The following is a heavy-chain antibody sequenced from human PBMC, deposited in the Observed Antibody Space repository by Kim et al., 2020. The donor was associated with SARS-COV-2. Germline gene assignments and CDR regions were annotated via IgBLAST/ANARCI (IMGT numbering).Heavy chain of an antibody. CDR1: GGSIRSGGKF. CDR2: ISYSGNS. V-gene: IGHV4-31*03. D-gene: IGHD2-2*01. CDR3: ARGQPLDY. J-gene: IGHJ4*02. Sequence: SETLSLTCSVSGGSIRSGGKFWTWIRQHPAKGLEWIGYISYSGNSHYSPSLRSRVSISLQTSENQCSLELTSVTAADTALYYCARGQPLDYWGQGTLVTV.